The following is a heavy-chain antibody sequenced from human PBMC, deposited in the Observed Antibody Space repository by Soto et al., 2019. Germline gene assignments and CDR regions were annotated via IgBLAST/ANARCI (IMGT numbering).Heavy chain of an antibody. V-gene: IGHV4-59*01. CDR1: GYSISIYY. J-gene: IGHJ6*03. CDR2: IYYSGST. CDR3: ARGPPFRDYYVDV. D-gene: IGHD3-3*02. Sequence: SDALSLTCTSSGYSISIYYWSWRRQPPGKGLQWIGYIYYSGSTNYNPSLKSRVTISGDTSKNQFSLKVNSVTAADTAVYYCARGPPFRDYYVDVWGKGTTVTVS.